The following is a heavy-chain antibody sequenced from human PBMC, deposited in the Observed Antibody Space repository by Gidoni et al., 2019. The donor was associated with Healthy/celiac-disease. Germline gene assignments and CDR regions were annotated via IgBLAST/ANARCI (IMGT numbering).Heavy chain of an antibody. J-gene: IGHJ4*02. CDR1: GFTFSSYS. CDR3: ARERRYSGSYYFDY. V-gene: IGHV3-21*01. CDR2: ISSSSSYI. D-gene: IGHD1-26*01. Sequence: EVQLVESGGGLVKPGGSLRLSCAASGFTFSSYSMNWVRQAPGKGLEWVSSISSSSSYIYYADSVKGRFTISRDNAKNSLYLQMNSLRAEDTAVYYCARERRYSGSYYFDYWGQGTLVTVYS.